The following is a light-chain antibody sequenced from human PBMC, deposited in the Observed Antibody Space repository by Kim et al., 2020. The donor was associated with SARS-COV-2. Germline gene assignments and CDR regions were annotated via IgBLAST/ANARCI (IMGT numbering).Light chain of an antibody. Sequence: RVVITCTGSTSDIGAGSDVHWYQQLPGTAPKLLICANSDRPSGVPDRFSGSKSDTSASLAITGLQVEDEADYYCQSYDSNLSGWVFGGGTQLTVL. CDR2: ANS. CDR1: TSDIGAGSD. CDR3: QSYDSNLSGWV. J-gene: IGLJ3*02. V-gene: IGLV1-40*01.